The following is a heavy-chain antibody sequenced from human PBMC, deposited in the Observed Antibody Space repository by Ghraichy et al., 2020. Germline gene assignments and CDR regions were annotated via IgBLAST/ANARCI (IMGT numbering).Heavy chain of an antibody. Sequence: SETLSLTCTVSGGSISSSNYYWGWIRQPPGKGLEWIGSIYYSGTTYYNPSLKSRVTISVDTSKRQSSLKLRSVTAADTAVYYCARHPPFGTGTTDPDYWGQGTLVTVSS. CDR2: IYYSGTT. CDR1: GGSISSSNYY. D-gene: IGHD1-7*01. V-gene: IGHV4-39*01. CDR3: ARHPPFGTGTTDPDY. J-gene: IGHJ4*02.